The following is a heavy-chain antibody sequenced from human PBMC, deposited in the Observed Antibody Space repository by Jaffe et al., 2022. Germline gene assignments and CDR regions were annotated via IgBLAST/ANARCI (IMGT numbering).Heavy chain of an antibody. J-gene: IGHJ4*02. V-gene: IGHV3-30*02. D-gene: IGHD2-8*02. Sequence: QVHLVESGGGVVQPGGSLRLSCAASGFSFSNYGMHWVRQAPGKGLKWVAFIRYDGSNKYYGDSVKGRFTISRDNSKDTLYLQMNSLRPEDTGVYHCAKDLYKYCDGGVCYSGDYWGQGTRVTVSS. CDR1: GFSFSNYG. CDR2: IRYDGSNK. CDR3: AKDLYKYCDGGVCYSGDY.